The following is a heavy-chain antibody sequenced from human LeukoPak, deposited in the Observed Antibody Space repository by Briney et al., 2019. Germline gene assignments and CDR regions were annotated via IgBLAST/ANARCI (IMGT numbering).Heavy chain of an antibody. Sequence: SETLSLTCTVAGGSISTYYWNWIRQPPGKGLEWIGYIYHSGSTNYNPSLQSRVTISVDTSKNQFSLNLNSVTAADTAVYYCARGGAARLHFQNWGQGTLVTVSS. V-gene: IGHV4-59*01. J-gene: IGHJ1*01. D-gene: IGHD6-6*01. CDR3: ARGGAARLHFQN. CDR1: GGSISTYY. CDR2: IYHSGST.